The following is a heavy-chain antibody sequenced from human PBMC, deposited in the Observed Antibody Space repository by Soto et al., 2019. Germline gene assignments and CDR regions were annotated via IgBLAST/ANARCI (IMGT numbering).Heavy chain of an antibody. Sequence: QVQLQESGPGLVKPSETLSLTCTVSGGSISSYYWSWIRQPPGKGLEWTGYIYYSGSTNYNPSLKSRVTISVDTSKNQFSLKLSSVTAADTAVYYCARRYGGNFDYWGQGTLVTVSS. CDR1: GGSISSYY. D-gene: IGHD3-16*01. CDR2: IYYSGST. CDR3: ARRYGGNFDY. J-gene: IGHJ4*02. V-gene: IGHV4-59*01.